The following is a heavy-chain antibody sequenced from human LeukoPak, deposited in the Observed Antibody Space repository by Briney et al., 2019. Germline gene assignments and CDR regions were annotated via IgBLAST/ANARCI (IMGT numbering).Heavy chain of an antibody. CDR1: GVSTSSYY. CDR3: AAMTTVTMYSYFFDS. V-gene: IGHV4-59*01. D-gene: IGHD4-17*01. J-gene: IGHJ4*02. Sequence: PSETLSLNCTVSGVSTSSYYWSWIRQPPGKGLEWIGYAADSGSTNYNPSLKSRVTISVDSSTNHFSLRLTSVTAADTAIYYCAAMTTVTMYSYFFDSWGQGTLLTVSS. CDR2: AADSGST.